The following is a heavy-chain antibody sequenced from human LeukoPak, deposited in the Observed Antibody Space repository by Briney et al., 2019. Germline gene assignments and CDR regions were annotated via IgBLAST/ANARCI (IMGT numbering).Heavy chain of an antibody. V-gene: IGHV3-20*04. J-gene: IGHJ4*02. CDR1: GFTFDDYG. CDR2: INWNGGST. CDR3: ARADGSHYGLKDY. D-gene: IGHD1-26*01. Sequence: GGSLRLSCAASGFTFDDYGMSWVRQAPGEGLEWVSGINWNGGSTGYADSVKGRFTISRDNAKNTLSLQMNSLRAEDTGLYYCARADGSHYGLKDYWGQGTLVTVSS.